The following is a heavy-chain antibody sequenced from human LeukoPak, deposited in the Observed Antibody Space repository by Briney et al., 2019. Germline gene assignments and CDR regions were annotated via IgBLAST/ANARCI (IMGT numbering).Heavy chain of an antibody. D-gene: IGHD6-19*01. CDR3: ARVGRGSGWYDVDY. CDR2: INPSGGTT. Sequence: ASVKVSCEASGYTFASYYIHWVRQAPGQGLEWMGIINPSGGTTVYAQNFQGRVIMTRDTSTSPAYMELSSLRSEDTAVYYCARVGRGSGWYDVDYWGQGTLVTVSS. CDR1: GYTFASYY. V-gene: IGHV1-46*01. J-gene: IGHJ4*02.